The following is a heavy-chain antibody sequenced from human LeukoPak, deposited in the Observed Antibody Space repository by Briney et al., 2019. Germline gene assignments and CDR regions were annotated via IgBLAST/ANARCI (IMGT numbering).Heavy chain of an antibody. CDR1: GFTFSSYA. J-gene: IGHJ4*02. CDR3: ARDSSMMATLNY. D-gene: IGHD5-24*01. Sequence: GGSLRLSCAASGFTFSSYAMHWVRQAPGKGLEWVAVISYDGSNKYYADSVKGRFTISRDNSKNTLYLQTNSLRAEDTAVYYCARDSSMMATLNYLGQGTLVTVSS. V-gene: IGHV3-30-3*01. CDR2: ISYDGSNK.